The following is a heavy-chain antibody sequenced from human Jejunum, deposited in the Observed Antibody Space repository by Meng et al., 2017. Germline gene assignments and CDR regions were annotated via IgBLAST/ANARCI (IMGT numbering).Heavy chain of an antibody. Sequence: QVQLVQSGFGLKRPGASVKVSCKSSGYTFTNYAINWVRQAPGQGLQWMGRINTNTGKPTYAQDFTGRFVFSLDTSVTTAYLEISSLEAEDTATYYCARDMYSYGYYDYWGQGTLVTVSS. CDR1: GYTFTNYA. CDR2: INTNTGKP. D-gene: IGHD5-18*01. CDR3: ARDMYSYGYYDY. V-gene: IGHV7-4-1*02. J-gene: IGHJ4*02.